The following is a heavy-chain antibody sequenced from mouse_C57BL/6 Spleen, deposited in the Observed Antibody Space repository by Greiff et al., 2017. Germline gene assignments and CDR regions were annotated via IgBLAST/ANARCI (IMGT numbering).Heavy chain of an antibody. CDR2: ISYDGSN. V-gene: IGHV3-6*01. J-gene: IGHJ2*01. D-gene: IGHD4-1*01. CDR1: GYSITSGYY. CDR3: ARRELFYYFDD. Sequence: EVQLQQSGPGLVKPSQSLSLSCSVTGYSITSGYYWNWIRPFPGNQLEWMGYISYDGSNNYNPSLKNRISITRDTSKNQFFLKLNSVTTEDTSTFYCARRELFYYFDDWGQGTTLTVSS.